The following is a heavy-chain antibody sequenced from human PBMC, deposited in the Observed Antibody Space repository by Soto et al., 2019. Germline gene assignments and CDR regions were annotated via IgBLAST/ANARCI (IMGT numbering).Heavy chain of an antibody. CDR3: ARNGGLLYYDSSGYYYAFDY. V-gene: IGHV4-39*01. Sequence: SETLSLTCTVSGGSISSSSYYWGWIRQPPGKGLEWIGSIYYSGSTYYNPSLKSRVTISVDTSKNQFSLKLSSVTAADTAVYYCARNGGLLYYDSSGYYYAFDYWGQGNLVTVSS. CDR1: GGSISSSSYY. CDR2: IYYSGST. D-gene: IGHD3-22*01. J-gene: IGHJ4*02.